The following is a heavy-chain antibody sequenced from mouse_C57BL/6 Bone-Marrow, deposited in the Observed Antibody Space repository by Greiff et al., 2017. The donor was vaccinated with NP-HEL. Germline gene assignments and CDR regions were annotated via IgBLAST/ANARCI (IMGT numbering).Heavy chain of an antibody. D-gene: IGHD1-1*01. J-gene: IGHJ4*01. Sequence: QVQLQQSGAELVMPGASVKLSCKASGYTFTSYWMHWVKQRPGQGLEWIGEIDPSDSYTNYNQKFKGKSTLTVDKSSSTAYMQLSSLTSEDSAVYYCARKDYGSRIYYAMDYWGQGTSVTVSS. V-gene: IGHV1-69*01. CDR3: ARKDYGSRIYYAMDY. CDR1: GYTFTSYW. CDR2: IDPSDSYT.